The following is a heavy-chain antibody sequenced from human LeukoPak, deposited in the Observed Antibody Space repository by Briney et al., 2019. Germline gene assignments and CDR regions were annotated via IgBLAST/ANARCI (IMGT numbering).Heavy chain of an antibody. CDR2: ISYSGST. J-gene: IGHJ4*02. V-gene: IGHV4-31*03. D-gene: IGHD3-10*01. CDR1: GGSISSSDYY. Sequence: TSQTLSLTCTVSGGSISSSDYYWSWIRQHPGKGLEWIGYISYSGSTYYNPSLRSRLIILVDTSKNQFSLRLSSVTAADTAVYYCARCEWFGGFDYWGQGTLVTVSS. CDR3: ARCEWFGGFDY.